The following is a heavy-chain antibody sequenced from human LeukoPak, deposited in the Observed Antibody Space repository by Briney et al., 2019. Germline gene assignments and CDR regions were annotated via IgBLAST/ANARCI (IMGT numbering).Heavy chain of an antibody. J-gene: IGHJ4*02. D-gene: IGHD6-13*01. Sequence: GASVKVSCKASGYTFTGYYMHWVRQAPGQGLEWMGWINPNSGGTNYAQKFQGRVTMTRDTSISTAYMELSRLRSDDTAVYYRARETDIAAAGFDYWGQGTLVTVSS. CDR2: INPNSGGT. CDR3: ARETDIAAAGFDY. CDR1: GYTFTGYY. V-gene: IGHV1-2*02.